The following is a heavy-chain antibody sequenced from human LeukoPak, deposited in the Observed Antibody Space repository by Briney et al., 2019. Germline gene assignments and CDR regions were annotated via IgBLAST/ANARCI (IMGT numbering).Heavy chain of an antibody. D-gene: IGHD5-24*01. CDR2: IWYDGSNK. Sequence: GRSLRLSCAASGFTFSSYGMHWVRQAPGKGLEWVAVIWYDGSNKYYADSVKGRFTISRDNSKNTLYLQMNSLRAEDTAVYYCARDDWLQLLYFDNWGQGTLVTVSS. V-gene: IGHV3-33*01. CDR3: ARDDWLQLLYFDN. J-gene: IGHJ4*02. CDR1: GFTFSSYG.